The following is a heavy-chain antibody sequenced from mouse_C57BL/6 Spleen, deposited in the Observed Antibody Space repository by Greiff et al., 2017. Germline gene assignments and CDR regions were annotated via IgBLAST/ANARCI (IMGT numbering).Heavy chain of an antibody. CDR2: ISSGGDYI. CDR3: TRGGAGYYGFAY. CDR1: GFTFSSYA. J-gene: IGHJ3*01. V-gene: IGHV5-9-1*02. Sequence: EVKLVESGEGLVKPGGSLKLSCTASGFTFSSYAMSWVRQTPEKRLEWVAYISSGGDYINYADTVKGRFTISRDNARNTLYRQISSLKSKDTAMYYCTRGGAGYYGFAYWGQGTLVTVSA. D-gene: IGHD2-3*01.